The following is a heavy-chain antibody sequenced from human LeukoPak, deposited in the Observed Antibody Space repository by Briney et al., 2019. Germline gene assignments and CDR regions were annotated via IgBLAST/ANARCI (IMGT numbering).Heavy chain of an antibody. V-gene: IGHV5-51*01. D-gene: IGHD5-12*01. CDR2: IYPRDSDT. CDR3: ARGQGLSGVADL. J-gene: IGHJ5*02. Sequence: GESLKISCKGSRYIFTDFWIGWVRQMPGKGLEWMGVIYPRDSDTRYSPSFRGQVTISVDKSINTAYLQRSALKASDTAMYYCARGQGLSGVADLWGPGTLITVSS. CDR1: RYIFTDFW.